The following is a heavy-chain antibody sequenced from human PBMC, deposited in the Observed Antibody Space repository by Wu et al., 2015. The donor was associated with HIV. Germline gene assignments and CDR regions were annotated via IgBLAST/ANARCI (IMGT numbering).Heavy chain of an antibody. J-gene: IGHJ4*02. D-gene: IGHD1-20*01. Sequence: QVQLVQSGAEVKKPGASVKVSCKASGYTFTSYYMHWVRQAPGQGLEWMGIINPSGGSTSYAQKFQGRVTMTRDTSTSTVYMELSSLRSEDTAVYYCAASSSQYNWNEGSFDYWGQGTLVTVSS. CDR3: AASSSQYNWNEGSFDY. V-gene: IGHV1-46*01. CDR2: INPSGGST. CDR1: GYTFTSYY.